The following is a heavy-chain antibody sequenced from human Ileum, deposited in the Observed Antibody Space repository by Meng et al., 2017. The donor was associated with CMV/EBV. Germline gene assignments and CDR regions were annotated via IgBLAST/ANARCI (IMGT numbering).Heavy chain of an antibody. CDR2: INSDGTSR. D-gene: IGHD7-27*01. CDR1: GFTFSDYW. CDR3: ARPYTGASTLPY. J-gene: IGHJ4*02. Sequence: ESLKISCAASGFTFSDYWMHWVRQAPGKGVVWVSRINSDGTSRDYADSVKGRFTISRDNAKNTLYLQMNRLRAEDTAFYYCARPYTGASTLPYWGQGTLVTVSS. V-gene: IGHV3-74*01.